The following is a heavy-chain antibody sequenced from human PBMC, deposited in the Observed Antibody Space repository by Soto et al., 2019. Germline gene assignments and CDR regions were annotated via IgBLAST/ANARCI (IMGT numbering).Heavy chain of an antibody. V-gene: IGHV3-73*01. D-gene: IGHD2-15*01. CDR3: SSHSPEDMIRT. Sequence: AGGSLRLSCAASGFTFSGSAMHWVRQASGKGLEWVGRIRNKANNYATAYAASVKGRFTISRDDSENTAYLQMNSLKAEDTAVYYCSSHSPEDMIRTWGQGTLVTVSS. J-gene: IGHJ5*02. CDR2: IRNKANNYAT. CDR1: GFTFSGSA.